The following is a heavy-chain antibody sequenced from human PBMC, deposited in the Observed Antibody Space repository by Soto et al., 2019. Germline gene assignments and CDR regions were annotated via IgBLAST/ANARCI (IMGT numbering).Heavy chain of an antibody. CDR2: IYYSGST. CDR3: ARSLNYDFWSGYYRYYYYYMDV. V-gene: IGHV2-26*01. D-gene: IGHD3-3*01. J-gene: IGHJ6*03. Sequence: ETLSLTCTVSGGSISSGGYYWSWIRQHPGKGLEWIGYIYYSGSTYYSTSLKSRLTISKDTSKSQVVLTMTNMDPVDTATYYCARSLNYDFWSGYYRYYYYYMDVWGKGTTVTVSS. CDR1: GGSISSGGYY.